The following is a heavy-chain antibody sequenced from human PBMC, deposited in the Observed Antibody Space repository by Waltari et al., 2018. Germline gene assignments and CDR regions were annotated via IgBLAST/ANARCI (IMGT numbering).Heavy chain of an antibody. Sequence: EVHLVESGGGLVQPGGSLRLSCAASGFTFISYWMHWVRQAPGKGLVWGSSSNSDGSSTSYADSGKGRVTIYRDNAKNTLYLQMNSMRAEDTAVYYCARDLYYYDSSGIDYWGQGTLVTVSS. J-gene: IGHJ4*02. CDR2: SNSDGSST. CDR1: GFTFISYW. V-gene: IGHV3-74*01. D-gene: IGHD3-22*01. CDR3: ARDLYYYDSSGIDY.